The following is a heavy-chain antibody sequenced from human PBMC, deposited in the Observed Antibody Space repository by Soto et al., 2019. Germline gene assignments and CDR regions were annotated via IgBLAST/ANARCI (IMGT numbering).Heavy chain of an antibody. CDR2: INPSGGST. J-gene: IGHJ1*01. D-gene: IGHD3-9*01. Sequence: ASVRVSCKASGYTFTSYYMHWVRQAPGQGLEWMGIINPSGGSTSYAQKFQGRVTMTRDTSTSTVYMELSSLRSEDTAVYYCARATGYDILPGHHYRYFQHWGQGTLVTVSS. CDR1: GYTFTSYY. CDR3: ARATGYDILPGHHYRYFQH. V-gene: IGHV1-46*03.